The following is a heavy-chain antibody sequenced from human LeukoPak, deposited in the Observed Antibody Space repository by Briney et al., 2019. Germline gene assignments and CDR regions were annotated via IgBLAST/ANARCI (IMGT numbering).Heavy chain of an antibody. D-gene: IGHD3-22*01. CDR2: VSGSGTTT. Sequence: GGSLRLSCAASGFTFSSYAMSWVRQAPGKGLEWVSAVSGSGTTTHNADSVEGRFSSSRDNSKNTLFLHMNSLRVDDRAVYYCAKGDDCSGRNWFDSWGQGTLVSVSS. CDR1: GFTFSSYA. V-gene: IGHV3-23*01. J-gene: IGHJ5*01. CDR3: AKGDDCSGRNWFDS.